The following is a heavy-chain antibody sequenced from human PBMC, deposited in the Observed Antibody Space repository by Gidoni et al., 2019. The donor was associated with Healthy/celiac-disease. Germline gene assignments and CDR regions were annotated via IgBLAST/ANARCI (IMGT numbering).Heavy chain of an antibody. D-gene: IGHD2-15*01. CDR3: AKEVPAVVAAKAVDWFDP. Sequence: EVQLLESGGGLVQPGGSLRLSWAASGFTFSSYAMSWVRQAPGKGLEWVSAISGSGGSTYYADSVKGRFTISRDTSKNTLYLQMNSLRAEDTAVYYCAKEVPAVVAAKAVDWFDPWGQGTLVTVSS. V-gene: IGHV3-23*01. J-gene: IGHJ5*02. CDR2: ISGSGGST. CDR1: GFTFSSYA.